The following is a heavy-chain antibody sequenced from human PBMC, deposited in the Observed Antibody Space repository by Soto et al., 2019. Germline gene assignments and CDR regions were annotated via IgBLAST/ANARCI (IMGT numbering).Heavy chain of an antibody. CDR3: ARNYGDYLDDAFDI. D-gene: IGHD4-17*01. CDR2: INHSGST. Sequence: SETLSLTCAVYGGSFSGYYWSWIRQPPGKGLEWIGEINHSGSTNYNPSLKSRVTISVDTSKNQFSLKLSSVTAADTAVYYCARNYGDYLDDAFDIWGQGTMVTVSS. CDR1: GGSFSGYY. V-gene: IGHV4-34*01. J-gene: IGHJ3*02.